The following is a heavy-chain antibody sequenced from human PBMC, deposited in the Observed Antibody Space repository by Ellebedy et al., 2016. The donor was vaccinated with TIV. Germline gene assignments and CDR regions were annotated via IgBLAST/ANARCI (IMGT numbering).Heavy chain of an antibody. Sequence: MPSETLSLTCSVPADSTVSYHWTWIRQPAGKGLEWIGSLYSTGTANYNPSLWSRVTVSLDTSNRQFSLKLTSVTAADSAVYYCARGFYEGYIHPWGQGTLVTVSS. V-gene: IGHV4-4*07. CDR3: ARGFYEGYIHP. J-gene: IGHJ5*02. D-gene: IGHD5-24*01. CDR1: ADSTVSYH. CDR2: LYSTGTA.